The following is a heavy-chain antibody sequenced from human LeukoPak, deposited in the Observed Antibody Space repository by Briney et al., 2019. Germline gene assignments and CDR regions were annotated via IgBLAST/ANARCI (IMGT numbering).Heavy chain of an antibody. CDR2: INAGNGNT. CDR1: GYTFTSYA. Sequence: ASVKVSCKASGYTFTSYAMHWVRQAPGQRLEWMGWINAGNGNTKYSHKFQGRVTITRDTSATTAYMELSSLKDTAVYYCARVTMVRGVIRAFDIWGQGTMVTVSS. D-gene: IGHD3-10*01. J-gene: IGHJ3*02. V-gene: IGHV1-3*01. CDR3: ARVTMVRGVIRAFDI.